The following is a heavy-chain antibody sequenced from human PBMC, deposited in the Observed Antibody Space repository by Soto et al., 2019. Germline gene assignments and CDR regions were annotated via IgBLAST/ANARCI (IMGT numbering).Heavy chain of an antibody. CDR3: ARPLRGYSSSWILY. V-gene: IGHV4-34*01. CDR1: GGSFSGYY. Sequence: SETLSLTCAVYGGSFSGYYWSWIRQPPGKGLEWIGEINHSGSTNYNPSLKSRVTISVDTSKNQFSLKLSSVTAADTAVYYCARPLRGYSSSWILYRGQGTLVTVSS. CDR2: INHSGST. D-gene: IGHD6-13*01. J-gene: IGHJ4*02.